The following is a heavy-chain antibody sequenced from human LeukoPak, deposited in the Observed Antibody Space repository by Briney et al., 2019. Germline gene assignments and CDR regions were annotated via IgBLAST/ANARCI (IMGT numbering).Heavy chain of an antibody. D-gene: IGHD5-18*01. V-gene: IGHV4-4*09. Sequence: SETLSLTCTVSGGSISSYYWSWTRQPPGKGLEWIGYIYTSGSTNYNPSLKSRVTISVDTSKNQFSLKLSSVTAADTAVYYCARVSYGYRLNPLDYWGQGTLVTVSS. CDR2: IYTSGST. J-gene: IGHJ4*02. CDR1: GGSISSYY. CDR3: ARVSYGYRLNPLDY.